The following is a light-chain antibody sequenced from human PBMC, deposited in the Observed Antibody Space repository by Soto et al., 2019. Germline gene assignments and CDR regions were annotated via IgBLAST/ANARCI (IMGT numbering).Light chain of an antibody. CDR1: SGHSSYA. CDR3: QTWGTGIVV. Sequence: QLVLTQSPSASASLGASVKLTCTLSSGHSSYAIAWHQQQPEKGPRYLMKLNSDGSHIQGDGIPDRFSGSSSGAERYLTISSLQSEDEADYYCQTWGTGIVVFGGGTKVTVL. V-gene: IGLV4-69*01. CDR2: LNSDGSH. J-gene: IGLJ2*01.